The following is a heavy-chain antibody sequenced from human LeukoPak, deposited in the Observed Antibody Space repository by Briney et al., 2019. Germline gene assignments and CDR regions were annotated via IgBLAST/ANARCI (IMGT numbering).Heavy chain of an antibody. J-gene: IGHJ5*02. CDR2: MNPNSGNT. CDR3: ARDKGLSRNYGGNWFDP. D-gene: IGHD1-7*01. Sequence: GASVKVSCKASGYTFTSYDINWVRQATGQGLEWMGWMNPNSGNTGYAQKFQGRVTMTRNTSISTAYMELSSLRSEDTAVYYCARDKGLSRNYGGNWFDPWGQGTLVTVSS. CDR1: GYTFTSYD. V-gene: IGHV1-8*01.